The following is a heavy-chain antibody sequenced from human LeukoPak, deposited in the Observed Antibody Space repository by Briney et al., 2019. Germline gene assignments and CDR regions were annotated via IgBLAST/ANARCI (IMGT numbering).Heavy chain of an antibody. CDR3: ARVSNYYDSSALDY. J-gene: IGHJ4*02. CDR2: IYSGGST. CDR1: GFTVSSNY. V-gene: IGHV3-53*05. Sequence: GGSLRLSCAASGFTVSSNYMSWVRQAPGKGLEWVSVIYSGGSTYYADSVKGRFTVSRDNSKNTLYLQMNSLRSDDTAVYYCARVSNYYDSSALDYWGQGTLVTVSS. D-gene: IGHD3-22*01.